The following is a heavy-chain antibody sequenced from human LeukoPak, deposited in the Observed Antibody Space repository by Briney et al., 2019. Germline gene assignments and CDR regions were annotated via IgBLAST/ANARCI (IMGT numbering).Heavy chain of an antibody. V-gene: IGHV3-74*01. CDR3: AKDWSAYDFWSGYYTGNLDY. J-gene: IGHJ4*02. Sequence: GGSLRLSCAVSGFTFRTYWMHWVRQVPGEGLVWVSRINEDGSITNYADSVKGRFSISRDNAKNTLYLQMNSLRAEDTAVYYCAKDWSAYDFWSGYYTGNLDYWGQGTLVTVSS. CDR1: GFTFRTYW. D-gene: IGHD3-3*01. CDR2: INEDGSIT.